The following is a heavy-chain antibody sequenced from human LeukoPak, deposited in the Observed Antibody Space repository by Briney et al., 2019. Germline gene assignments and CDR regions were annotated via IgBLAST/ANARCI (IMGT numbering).Heavy chain of an antibody. CDR1: GFTFSSYG. J-gene: IGHJ4*02. D-gene: IGHD1-1*01. V-gene: IGHV3-33*06. CDR2: IWYDGSNK. CDR3: AKVETTGTPPYFDY. Sequence: PGGSLRLSCAASGFTFSSYGMHWVRQAPGKGLEWVAVIWYDGSNKYYADSVKGRFTISRDNSKNTLYLQMNSLRAEDTAVYYCAKVETTGTPPYFDYWGQGTLVTVSS.